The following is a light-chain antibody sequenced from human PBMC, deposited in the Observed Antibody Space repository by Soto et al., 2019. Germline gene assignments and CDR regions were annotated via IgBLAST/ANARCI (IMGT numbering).Light chain of an antibody. J-gene: IGKJ5*01. V-gene: IGKV3-20*01. CDR2: GAS. Sequence: EIVLTQSPGTLSLSPGERATLSCRASQSVSSSSLAWYQQKPGQAPRLLIYGASTGATGIPDRFSGSGSGTDFTLTISRLEPEDFAVYYCQHYGSSPPITFGQGTRLEIK. CDR3: QHYGSSPPIT. CDR1: QSVSSSS.